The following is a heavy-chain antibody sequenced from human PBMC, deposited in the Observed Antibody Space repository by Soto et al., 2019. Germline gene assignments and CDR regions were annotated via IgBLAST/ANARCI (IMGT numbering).Heavy chain of an antibody. CDR2: IHPDDSEI. Sequence: GESLKISCKGSGYSFTSHWIGWMRRMPGKGLEWMGIIHPDDSEIRYSPSFQGQVTFSVDKTISTAYLQWSSLKASDTAMYYCARQHRDHYHDAFDIWGQGTMVTVSS. V-gene: IGHV5-51*01. CDR3: ARQHRDHYHDAFDI. CDR1: GYSFTSHW. J-gene: IGHJ3*02. D-gene: IGHD1-26*01.